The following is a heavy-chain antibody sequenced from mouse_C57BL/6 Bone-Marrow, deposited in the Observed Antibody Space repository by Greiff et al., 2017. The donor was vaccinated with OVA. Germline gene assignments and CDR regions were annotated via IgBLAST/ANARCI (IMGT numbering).Heavy chain of an antibody. CDR3: ASRGTTVWYFDV. CDR2: IYPRSGNT. D-gene: IGHD1-1*01. CDR1: GYTFTSYG. Sequence: VQLQQSGAELARPGASVKLSCKASGYTFTSYGISWVKQSTGQGLEWIGEIYPRSGNTYYNEKFKGKATLTADKSSSTAYMELRSLTSEDSAVYFCASRGTTVWYFDVWGTGTTVTVSS. J-gene: IGHJ1*03. V-gene: IGHV1-81*01.